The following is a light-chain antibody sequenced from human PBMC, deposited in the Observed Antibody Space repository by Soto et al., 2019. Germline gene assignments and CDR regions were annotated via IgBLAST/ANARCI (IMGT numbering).Light chain of an antibody. CDR1: RGIKNY. CDR3: QKFNSVPT. Sequence: DFQLTKFPSSRSHSEGARFTSLCRASRGIKNYLAWNQQKPGKVPNLLIYAASTLQSGVPSRFSGSGSGTDFTLTISSLQPEDAATYYCQKFNSVPTFGGGTKVEI. V-gene: IGKV1-27*01. CDR2: AAS. J-gene: IGKJ4*01.